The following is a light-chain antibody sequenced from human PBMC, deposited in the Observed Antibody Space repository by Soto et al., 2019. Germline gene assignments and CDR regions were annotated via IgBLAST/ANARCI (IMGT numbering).Light chain of an antibody. V-gene: IGKV1-39*01. CDR1: QSISSY. J-gene: IGKJ3*01. Sequence: DLQMTQSPSSLSASVGDRVTITCRASQSISSYLNWYQQKPGKAPKLLIYAASSLQSGVPSRFSGSGSGTDFTLTISNLQPEDFATYYCQQSYSTLTFGPGTKVDIK. CDR3: QQSYSTLT. CDR2: AAS.